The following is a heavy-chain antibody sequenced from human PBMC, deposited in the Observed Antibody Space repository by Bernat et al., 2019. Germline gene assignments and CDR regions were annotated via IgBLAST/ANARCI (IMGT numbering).Heavy chain of an antibody. CDR3: ARGVQGVVSWFDP. Sequence: EVQLVESGGGLVQPGGSLRLSCAASGFTFSSYAMHWVRQAPGKGLEYVSAISYNGGNTYYANSGKGRFTISRDNSKNTLYRRMGSLRAEDMAVYYCARGVQGVVSWFDPWGQGTLVTVSS. J-gene: IGHJ5*02. CDR1: GFTFSSYA. CDR2: ISYNGGNT. V-gene: IGHV3-64*01. D-gene: IGHD3-10*02.